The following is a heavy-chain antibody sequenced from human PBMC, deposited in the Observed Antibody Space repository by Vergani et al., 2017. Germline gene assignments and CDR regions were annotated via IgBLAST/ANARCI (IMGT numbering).Heavy chain of an antibody. D-gene: IGHD3-10*01. Sequence: QVQLVESGGGVVQPGRSLRLSCAASGFTFSSYAMHWVRQAPGKGLEWVAVISYDGSNKYYADSVKGRSTISRDNSKNTLYLQMNSLRAEDTAVYYCARDFHMVRGVIMPHGAFDIWGQGTMVTVSS. J-gene: IGHJ3*02. CDR1: GFTFSSYA. CDR2: ISYDGSNK. V-gene: IGHV3-30-3*01. CDR3: ARDFHMVRGVIMPHGAFDI.